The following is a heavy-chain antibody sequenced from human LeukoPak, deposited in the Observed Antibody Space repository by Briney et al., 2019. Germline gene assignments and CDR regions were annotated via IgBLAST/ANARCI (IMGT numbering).Heavy chain of an antibody. D-gene: IGHD2-21*02. CDR2: INHSGST. J-gene: IGHJ2*01. Sequence: GSLRLSCATSGFTFSSYAMSWVRQPPGKGLEWIGEINHSGSTNYNPSLKSRVTISVDTSKNQFSLKLSSVTAADTAVYYCARGHRYRIVVVTARYWYFDLWGRGTLVTVSS. CDR1: GFTFSSYA. CDR3: ARGHRYRIVVVTARYWYFDL. V-gene: IGHV4-34*01.